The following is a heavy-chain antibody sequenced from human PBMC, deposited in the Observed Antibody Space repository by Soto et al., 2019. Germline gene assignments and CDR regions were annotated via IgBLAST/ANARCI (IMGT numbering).Heavy chain of an antibody. CDR3: ARSAGIGYDSSGFDY. D-gene: IGHD3-22*01. CDR1: GGSISSGGYS. Sequence: SETLSLTCAVSGGSISSGGYSWSWIRQPPGKGLEWIGYIYHSGSTYYNPSLKSRVTISVDRSKNQFSLKLSSVTAADTAVYYCARSAGIGYDSSGFDYWGQGTLVTVSS. J-gene: IGHJ4*02. V-gene: IGHV4-30-2*01. CDR2: IYHSGST.